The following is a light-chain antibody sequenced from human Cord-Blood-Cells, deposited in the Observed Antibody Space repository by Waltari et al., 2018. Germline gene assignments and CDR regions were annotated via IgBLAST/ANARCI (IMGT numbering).Light chain of an antibody. CDR1: NIGSKS. CDR3: QVWDSSSDHYV. V-gene: IGLV3-21*03. J-gene: IGLJ1*01. CDR2: DDS. Sequence: SYVLTQPPSVSVAPGKTARITCGGNNIGSKSVHWYQQKPGQAPVLVVYDDSDRPSVTPERFSGSNSGNTATLTISSVEAGDEADYYCQVWDSSSDHYVFGTGTKVTVL.